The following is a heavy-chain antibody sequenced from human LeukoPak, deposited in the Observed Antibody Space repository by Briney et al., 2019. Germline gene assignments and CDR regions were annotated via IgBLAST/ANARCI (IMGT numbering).Heavy chain of an antibody. CDR3: ASSGIHHLALNY. Sequence: SETLSLTCTVSGGSISSNSYYWGWIRQPPGKGLEWIGEINHSGSTNYNPSLKSRVTISVDTSKNQFSLKLSSVTAADTAVYYCASSGIHHLALNYWGQGTLVTVSS. J-gene: IGHJ4*02. CDR2: INHSGST. CDR1: GGSISSNSYY. D-gene: IGHD1-14*01. V-gene: IGHV4-39*07.